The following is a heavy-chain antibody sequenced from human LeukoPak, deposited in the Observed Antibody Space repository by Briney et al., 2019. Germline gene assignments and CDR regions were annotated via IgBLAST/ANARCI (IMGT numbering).Heavy chain of an antibody. D-gene: IGHD1-1*01. J-gene: IGHJ3*01. CDR1: GFTFSSYS. CDR3: ARDGYNSANGIDV. Sequence: TGGSLRLSRAASGFTFSSYSMNWVRQAPGKGLEWVSSISSGGSYIYYADSVKGRFTISRDNAKSSLSLQMNSLSAEDTAVYYCARDGYNSANGIDVWGQGTMVTVSS. CDR2: ISSGGSYI. V-gene: IGHV3-21*01.